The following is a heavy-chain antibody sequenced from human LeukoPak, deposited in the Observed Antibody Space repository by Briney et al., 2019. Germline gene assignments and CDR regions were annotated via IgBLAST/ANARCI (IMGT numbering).Heavy chain of an antibody. D-gene: IGHD2-15*01. CDR2: ISGSGGST. CDR3: AKRGYCSGGSCSYYMDV. CDR1: GFTFSSYA. J-gene: IGHJ6*03. Sequence: GGSLRLSCAASGFTFSSYAMSWVRQAPGKGLEWVSGISGSGGSTYYADSVKGRFTISRDNSKNTLYLQMNSLRAEDTAVYYCAKRGYCSGGSCSYYMDVWGKGTTVTISS. V-gene: IGHV3-23*01.